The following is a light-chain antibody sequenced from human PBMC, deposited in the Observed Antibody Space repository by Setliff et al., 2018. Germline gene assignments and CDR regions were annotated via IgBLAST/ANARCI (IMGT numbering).Light chain of an antibody. CDR2: DVT. CDR3: SSYKNTNKNV. CDR1: SSDVGGYDY. V-gene: IGLV2-14*01. Sequence: QSVLTQPAAVSRSPGQSITISCTGTSSDVGGYDYVSWYQQHPGKAPKLIIYDVTKRPSGVSSCFSGSKSGNTASLTISGLQAEDEADYFCSSYKNTNKNVFGTGTKVTVL. J-gene: IGLJ1*01.